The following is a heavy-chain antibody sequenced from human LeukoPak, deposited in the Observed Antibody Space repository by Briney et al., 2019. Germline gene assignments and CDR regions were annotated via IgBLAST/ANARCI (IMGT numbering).Heavy chain of an antibody. V-gene: IGHV4-59*01. Sequence: SETLSLTCTVSGDSIGTYYWTWIRQPPGKGLEWIGYIYSSGSTNYNPSLKSRVTISVDTSKNQFSLKLTSVTAADTAVYYCARPTWFGDYGMDVWGQGTTVTVSS. J-gene: IGHJ6*02. CDR2: IYSSGST. CDR3: ARPTWFGDYGMDV. CDR1: GDSIGTYY. D-gene: IGHD3-10*01.